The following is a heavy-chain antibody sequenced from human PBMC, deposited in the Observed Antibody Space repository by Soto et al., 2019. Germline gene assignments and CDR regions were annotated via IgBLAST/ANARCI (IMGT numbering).Heavy chain of an antibody. Sequence: PSETLSLTCSVSGVSMGGFYWSWIRQSPGQGLEWIGYIYYNGRTTYNPSLRSRVSISADMSKNQFFMNLTSVPGADTGVYYWATGGTTLGVVRNHWFDRWGPGKLVTVSS. CDR1: GVSMGGFY. CDR3: ATGGTTLGVVRNHWFDR. V-gene: IGHV4-59*13. CDR2: IYYNGRT. D-gene: IGHD3-3*01. J-gene: IGHJ5*02.